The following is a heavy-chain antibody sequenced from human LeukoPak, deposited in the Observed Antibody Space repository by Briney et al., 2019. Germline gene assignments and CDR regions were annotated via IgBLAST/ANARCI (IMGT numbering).Heavy chain of an antibody. CDR1: GYTFTGYY. D-gene: IGHD3-22*01. J-gene: IGHJ5*02. CDR2: INPNSGGT. Sequence: GASVKVSCKASGYTFTGYYMHWVRQAPGQGLEGMGWINPNSGGTNYAQKFQGRVTMTRDTSISTAYMELRSLRSDDTAVYYCASSNYYDSSGYYPWYNWFDPWGQGTLVTVSS. CDR3: ASSNYYDSSGYYPWYNWFDP. V-gene: IGHV1-2*02.